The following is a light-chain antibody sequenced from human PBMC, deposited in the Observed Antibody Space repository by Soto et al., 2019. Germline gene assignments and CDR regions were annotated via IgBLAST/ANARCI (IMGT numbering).Light chain of an antibody. CDR2: EDT. J-gene: IGLJ2*01. Sequence: QSALTQPASVSGSPGQSITISCTGTFSDVGSYNLVSWYQQHPGKAPKLMIYEDTKRPSGVSNRFSGSKSGYTASLTISGLQAEDEADYYCSSYTTSTSFILFGGGTKLTVL. V-gene: IGLV2-14*02. CDR1: FSDVGSYNL. CDR3: SSYTTSTSFIL.